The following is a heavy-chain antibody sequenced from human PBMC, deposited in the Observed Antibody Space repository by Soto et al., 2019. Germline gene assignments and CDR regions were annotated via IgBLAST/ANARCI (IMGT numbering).Heavy chain of an antibody. Sequence: PGGSLRLSCAASGFTFNDHIMNWVRQAPGKGLEWVSSISSESTYIYYSDSVKGRFSISRDNSKNSLHLQMNSLRVEDTAISYCAREKTICGLAPADRRIDVWGQGTTVTVSS. CDR1: GFTFNDHI. CDR2: ISSESTYI. J-gene: IGHJ6*02. V-gene: IGHV3-21*04. CDR3: AREKTICGLAPADRRIDV. D-gene: IGHD3-3*01.